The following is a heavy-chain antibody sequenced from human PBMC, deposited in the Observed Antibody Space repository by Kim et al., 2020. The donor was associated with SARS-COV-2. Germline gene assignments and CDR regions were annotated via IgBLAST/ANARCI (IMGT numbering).Heavy chain of an antibody. V-gene: IGHV3-30*07. J-gene: IGHJ6*02. CDR3: ARDRVRAYYYYGMDV. D-gene: IGHD3-10*01. Sequence: DAVKGRFTISRDNSKNTLYLQMNSLRAEDTAVYYCARDRVRAYYYYGMDVWGQGTTVTVS.